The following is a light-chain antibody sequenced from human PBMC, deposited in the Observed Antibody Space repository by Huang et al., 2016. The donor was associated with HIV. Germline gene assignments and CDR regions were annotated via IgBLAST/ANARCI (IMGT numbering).Light chain of an antibody. CDR2: GAS. CDR1: QSVITH. Sequence: EIVMTQSPATLSVSPGEGATLSCRTSQSVITHLAWYQHKPGQAPRLLIHGASTRATGVPARFSGSGSGTEFTLTISTLQSEDFAVYYCQQYNSWPPNTFGQGTNLEI. J-gene: IGKJ2*01. V-gene: IGKV3-15*01. CDR3: QQYNSWPPNT.